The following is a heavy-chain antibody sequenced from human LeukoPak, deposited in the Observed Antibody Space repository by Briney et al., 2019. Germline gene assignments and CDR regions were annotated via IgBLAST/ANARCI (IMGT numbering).Heavy chain of an antibody. CDR2: IYHSGST. J-gene: IGHJ4*02. Sequence: SETLSLTCAVSGYSIRSGYYWGWLRQPPGKGLEWIGSIYHSGSTYYNPSLKSRVTISVDTSKNQFSLKLSSVTAADTAVYYCARASGLGGSSSGAWGAIFDYWGQGTLVTVSS. D-gene: IGHD1-26*01. CDR3: ARASGLGGSSSGAWGAIFDY. CDR1: GYSIRSGYY. V-gene: IGHV4-38-2*01.